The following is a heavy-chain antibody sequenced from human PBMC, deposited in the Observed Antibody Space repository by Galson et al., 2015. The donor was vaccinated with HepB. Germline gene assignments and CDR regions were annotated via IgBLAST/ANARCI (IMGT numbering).Heavy chain of an antibody. Sequence: SVKVSCKASGGTFSSYAISWVRQAPGQGLEWMGGIIPIFGTANYAQKFQGRVTITADKSTSTAYMELSSLRSEDTAVYYCASTAAAGTEFGSYYYYYGMDVWGQGTTVTVSS. CDR2: IIPIFGTA. D-gene: IGHD6-13*01. CDR1: GGTFSSYA. V-gene: IGHV1-69*06. CDR3: ASTAAAGTEFGSYYYYYGMDV. J-gene: IGHJ6*02.